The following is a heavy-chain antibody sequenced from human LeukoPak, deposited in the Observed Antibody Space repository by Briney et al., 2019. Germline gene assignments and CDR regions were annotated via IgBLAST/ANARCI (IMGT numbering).Heavy chain of an antibody. CDR3: ARNRYYYDSSGYYSYYYCYYMDV. Sequence: SVRVSCKASGGTFSSYAISWVRQAPGQGLEWMGGIIPIFGTANYAQKFQGRVTITADESTSTAYMELSSLRSEDTAVYYCARNRYYYDSSGYYSYYYCYYMDVWGKGTTVTVSS. CDR1: GGTFSSYA. V-gene: IGHV1-69*01. D-gene: IGHD3-22*01. CDR2: IIPIFGTA. J-gene: IGHJ6*03.